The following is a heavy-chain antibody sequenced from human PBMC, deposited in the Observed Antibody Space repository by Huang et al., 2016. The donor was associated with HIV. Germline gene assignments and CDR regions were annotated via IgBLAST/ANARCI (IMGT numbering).Heavy chain of an antibody. CDR1: GGSVSSGDYY. V-gene: IGHV4-61*08. D-gene: IGHD3-22*01. CDR3: SRINYAKTTYYLDFDF. Sequence: QVHLQESGPGLVKPSETLSLTCTVSGGSVSSGDYYWSWVRQPPGKGLEWIAYAYYDGSTNYNPSLESRRSMSVDTSRNQFSLKRRSVTAADTAVYYCSRINYAKTTYYLDFDFWGQGTLVTVSS. J-gene: IGHJ4*02. CDR2: AYYDGST.